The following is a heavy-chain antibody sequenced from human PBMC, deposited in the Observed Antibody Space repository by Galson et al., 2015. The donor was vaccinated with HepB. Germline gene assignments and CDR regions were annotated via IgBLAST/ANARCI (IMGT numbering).Heavy chain of an antibody. CDR2: ISGSGGSK. Sequence: SLRLSCAASGFSFSSYAMTWVRQAPGKGLEWVSSISGSGGSKYYADSVKDRFTISRDNSKNTLSLQMNSLRAEDTAIYYCAKEGPQLFGVLINYFDYWGQGALVTVSS. J-gene: IGHJ4*02. CDR1: GFSFSSYA. CDR3: AKEGPQLFGVLINYFDY. D-gene: IGHD3-3*01. V-gene: IGHV3-23*01.